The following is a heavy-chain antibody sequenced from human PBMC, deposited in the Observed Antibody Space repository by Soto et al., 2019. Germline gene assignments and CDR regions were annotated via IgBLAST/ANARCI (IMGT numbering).Heavy chain of an antibody. CDR3: ARPYDSSGYLAFDI. J-gene: IGHJ3*02. Sequence: LKISCKGSGYSFTNYWIGWVRQMPGKGLEWMGIIYPGDSDTRYSPSFQGQVTISADKSITTAYLQWSSLKASDTAMYYCARPYDSSGYLAFDIWGQGTMVTVSS. D-gene: IGHD3-22*01. V-gene: IGHV5-51*01. CDR1: GYSFTNYW. CDR2: IYPGDSDT.